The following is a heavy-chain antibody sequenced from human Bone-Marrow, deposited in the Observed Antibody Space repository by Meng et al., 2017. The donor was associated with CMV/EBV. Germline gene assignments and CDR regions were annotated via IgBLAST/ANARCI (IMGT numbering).Heavy chain of an antibody. J-gene: IGHJ2*01. Sequence: SETLSLTCTVSGGSVSSGSYYWGWIRQPPGKGLEWIGSIYYSGSTYYNPSLKSRVTISVDTSKNQFSLKLSSVTAADTAVYYCARDKSGGKSPWYFDLWGRGTLVTVSS. CDR1: GGSVSSGSYY. CDR2: IYYSGST. V-gene: IGHV4-39*07. D-gene: IGHD2-15*01. CDR3: ARDKSGGKSPWYFDL.